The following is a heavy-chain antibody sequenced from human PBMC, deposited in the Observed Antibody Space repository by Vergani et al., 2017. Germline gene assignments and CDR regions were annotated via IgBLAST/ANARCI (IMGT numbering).Heavy chain of an antibody. J-gene: IGHJ4*02. CDR1: GGSLSSYY. CDR3: ARALYSGYALFDY. D-gene: IGHD5-12*01. Sequence: QVQLPESGPGLGKPSETLSLPCPVSGGSLSSYYWRWIRQPPGKGLEWIGYIYYRGSTNYNPSLNSRVTISVDTSKNQFSLKLSSVTAADTAVYYCARALYSGYALFDYWGQGTLVTVSS. CDR2: IYYRGST. V-gene: IGHV4-59*01.